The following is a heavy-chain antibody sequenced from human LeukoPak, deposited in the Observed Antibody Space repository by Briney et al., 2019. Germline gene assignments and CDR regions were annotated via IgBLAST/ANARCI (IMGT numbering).Heavy chain of an antibody. CDR3: ARLMVRGVPIPPYFDY. Sequence: SETLSLTCTVYGGSISSGSYYWSWIRQPAGKGLEWIGRIYTSGSTNYNPSLKSRVTISVDTSKNQFSLKLSSVTAADTAVYYCARLMVRGVPIPPYFDYWGQGTLVTVSS. CDR1: GGSISSGSYY. J-gene: IGHJ4*02. V-gene: IGHV4-61*02. CDR2: IYTSGST. D-gene: IGHD3-10*01.